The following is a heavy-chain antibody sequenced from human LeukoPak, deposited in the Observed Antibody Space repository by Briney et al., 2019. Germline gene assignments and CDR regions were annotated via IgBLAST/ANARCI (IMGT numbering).Heavy chain of an antibody. Sequence: SETLSLTCTVSGGSISSSTYYWGWIRQPPGKGLEWIGSMYYSGRTYYNPSLKGRVAIFGDTSKNQFPLKLSSVTAADTAVYYCASHQYSDSSGLRYFDYWGQGTLVTVSS. D-gene: IGHD3-22*01. CDR2: MYYSGRT. CDR3: ASHQYSDSSGLRYFDY. J-gene: IGHJ4*02. CDR1: GGSISSSTYY. V-gene: IGHV4-39*01.